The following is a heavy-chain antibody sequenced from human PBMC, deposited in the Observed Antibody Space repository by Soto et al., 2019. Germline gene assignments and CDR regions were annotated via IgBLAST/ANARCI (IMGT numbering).Heavy chain of an antibody. J-gene: IGHJ5*02. CDR1: GYTFTGYF. Sequence: ASVKVSCKASGYTFTGYFMHWVRQAPGQGLEWMGWINPYSGGADYAQSFQGRDTMTRDTSISTVYMELSRLRFDDTAVYYCARVIRGAYYNSPLDTWGQGTVVTVSS. CDR2: INPYSGGA. V-gene: IGHV1-2*02. CDR3: ARVIRGAYYNSPLDT. D-gene: IGHD3-10*01.